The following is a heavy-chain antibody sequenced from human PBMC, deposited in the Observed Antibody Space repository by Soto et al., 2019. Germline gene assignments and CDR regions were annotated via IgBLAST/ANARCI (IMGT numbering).Heavy chain of an antibody. V-gene: IGHV3-53*02. J-gene: IGHJ6*02. CDR2: IYSGGSI. Sequence: EVQLVETGGGLIQPGGSLRLSCAASGFTVSSNYMSWVRQAPGKGLEWVSVIYSGGSIYYADSVKGRFTISRDNSKNTLYLQMNSLRAEDTAVYYCARDRDSSSAVPFGYYGMDVWGQGTTVTVSS. CDR3: ARDRDSSSAVPFGYYGMDV. CDR1: GFTVSSNY. D-gene: IGHD6-6*01.